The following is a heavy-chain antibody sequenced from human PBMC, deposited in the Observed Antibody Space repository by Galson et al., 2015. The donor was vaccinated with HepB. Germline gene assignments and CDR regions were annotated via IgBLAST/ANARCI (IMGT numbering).Heavy chain of an antibody. V-gene: IGHV3-33*01. J-gene: IGHJ6*02. D-gene: IGHD3-10*01. CDR3: ARDRESRRITMVRGVINPQYYYYGMDV. Sequence: SLRLSCAASGFTFSSYGMHWVRQAPGKGLEWVAVIWYDGSNKYYADSVKGRFTISRDNSKNTLYLQMNSLRAEDTAVYYCARDRESRRITMVRGVINPQYYYYGMDVWGQGTTVTVSS. CDR2: IWYDGSNK. CDR1: GFTFSSYG.